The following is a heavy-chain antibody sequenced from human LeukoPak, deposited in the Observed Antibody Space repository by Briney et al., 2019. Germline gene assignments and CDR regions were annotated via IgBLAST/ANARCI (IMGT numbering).Heavy chain of an antibody. D-gene: IGHD6-19*01. Sequence: GGSLRLSCAASGFTFSSYSMNWVRQAPGKGLEWVSSISSSSSYIYYAGPVKGRFTISRDNAKNSLYLQMNSLRAEDTAVYYCARVWSSGWNGHWGQGTLVTVSS. CDR2: ISSSSSYI. V-gene: IGHV3-21*01. CDR3: ARVWSSGWNGH. J-gene: IGHJ4*02. CDR1: GFTFSSYS.